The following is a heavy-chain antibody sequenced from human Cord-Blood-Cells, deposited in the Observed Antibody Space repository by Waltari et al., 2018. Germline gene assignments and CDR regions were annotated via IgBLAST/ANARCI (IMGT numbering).Heavy chain of an antibody. J-gene: IGHJ6*02. V-gene: IGHV4-59*11. CDR3: ARGTYYDFWSGYYIGYYGMDV. CDR1: GGPISSHY. CDR2: IYYSGST. D-gene: IGHD3-3*01. Sequence: QVQLQESGPGLVKPSETLSLTCTASGGPISSHYWSWIRQPPGKALEWIGYIYYSGSTNYNPSLKSRVTISVDTSKNQFSLKLSSVTAADTAVYYCARGTYYDFWSGYYIGYYGMDVWGQGTTVTVSS.